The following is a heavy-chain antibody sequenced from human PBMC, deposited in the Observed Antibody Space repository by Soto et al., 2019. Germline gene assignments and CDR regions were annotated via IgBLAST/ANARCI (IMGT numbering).Heavy chain of an antibody. CDR1: GFTFSSYG. V-gene: IGHV3-30*19. CDR2: ISYDGSNK. J-gene: IGHJ3*02. Sequence: GGSLRLSCAASGFTFSSYGMHWVRQAPGKGLEWVAVISYDGSNKYYADSVKGRFTISRDNSKNTLYLQMNSLRAEDTAVYYCARGGAIAAAGPDAFDIWGQGTMVTVSS. D-gene: IGHD6-13*01. CDR3: ARGGAIAAAGPDAFDI.